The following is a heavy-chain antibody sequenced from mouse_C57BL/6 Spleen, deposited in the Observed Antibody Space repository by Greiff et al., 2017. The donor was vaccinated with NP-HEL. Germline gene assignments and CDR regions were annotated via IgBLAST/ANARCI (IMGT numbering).Heavy chain of an antibody. CDR2: IDPSDSYT. J-gene: IGHJ4*01. Sequence: QVQLQQSGAELVMPGASVKLSCKASGYTFTSYWMHWVKQRPGQGLEWIGEIDPSDSYTNSNQKFKGKSTLTVDKSSSTAYMQLSSLTSEDSAVYYCARRGDSSGYVDYAMDYWGQGTSVTVSS. CDR1: GYTFTSYW. CDR3: ARRGDSSGYVDYAMDY. D-gene: IGHD3-2*02. V-gene: IGHV1-69*01.